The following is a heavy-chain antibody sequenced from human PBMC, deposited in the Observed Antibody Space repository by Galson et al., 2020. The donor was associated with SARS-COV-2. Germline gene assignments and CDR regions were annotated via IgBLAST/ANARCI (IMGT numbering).Heavy chain of an antibody. J-gene: IGHJ6*02. Sequence: SETLSLTCTVSGGSVSSGSYYWSWIRQPPGKGLEWIGYIYYSGSTNYNPSLKSRVTISVDTSKNQFSLKLSSVTAADTAVYYCARDVFIAVAGYYYYCGMDVWGQGTTGTVSS. CDR2: IYYSGST. CDR1: GGSVSSGSYY. V-gene: IGHV4-61*01. D-gene: IGHD6-19*01. CDR3: ARDVFIAVAGYYYYCGMDV.